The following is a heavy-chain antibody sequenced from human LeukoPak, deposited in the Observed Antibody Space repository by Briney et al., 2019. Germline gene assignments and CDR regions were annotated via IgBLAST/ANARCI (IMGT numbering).Heavy chain of an antibody. CDR3: AREFGYCSSTSCGDFDY. CDR1: GYTFTSYA. Sequence: ASVKVSCKASGYTFTSYAMHWVRQAPGQRLEGMGWINAGNGNTKYSQKFQGRVTITRDTSASTAYMELSSLRSEDTAVYYCAREFGYCSSTSCGDFDYWGQGTLVTVSS. CDR2: INAGNGNT. D-gene: IGHD2-2*03. V-gene: IGHV1-3*01. J-gene: IGHJ4*02.